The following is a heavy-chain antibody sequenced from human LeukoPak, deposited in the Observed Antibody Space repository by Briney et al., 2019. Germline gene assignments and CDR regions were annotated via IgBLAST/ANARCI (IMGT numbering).Heavy chain of an antibody. CDR3: AKYGPQDSGSSHFDY. CDR2: IRDSGSST. D-gene: IGHD1-26*01. V-gene: IGHV3-23*01. CDR1: GLTFSNYA. J-gene: IGHJ4*02. Sequence: GGSLRLSCAASGLTFSNYAMSWVRQAPGKGLEWVSAIRDSGSSTHYADSVKGRFTTSRDNSKNTLFLQMNSLRAEDTAIYYCAKYGPQDSGSSHFDYWGQGALVTVSS.